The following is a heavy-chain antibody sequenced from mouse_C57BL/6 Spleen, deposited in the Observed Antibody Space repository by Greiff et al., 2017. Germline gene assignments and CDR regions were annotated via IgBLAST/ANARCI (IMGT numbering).Heavy chain of an antibody. Sequence: VQLQESGPGLVAPSQSLSITCTVSGFSLTSYAISWVRQPPGKGLEWLGVIWTGGGTNYNSALKSRLSISKDNSKSQVFLKMNSLQTDDTSRYYRARNGDGSSAYWYFDVWGTGTTVTVSS. V-gene: IGHV2-9-1*01. CDR1: GFSLTSYA. D-gene: IGHD1-1*01. CDR3: ARNGDGSSAYWYFDV. CDR2: IWTGGGT. J-gene: IGHJ1*03.